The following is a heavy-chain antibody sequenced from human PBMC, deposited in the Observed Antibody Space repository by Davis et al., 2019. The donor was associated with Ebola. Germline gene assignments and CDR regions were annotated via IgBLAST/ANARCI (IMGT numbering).Heavy chain of an antibody. CDR2: ISTYNGNT. CDR3: TTPGGQDSGYDVFDI. D-gene: IGHD5-12*01. CDR1: GYSFISDG. Sequence: AASVKVSCKASGYSFISDGINWVRQAPGQGLEWMGWISTYNGNTTYAQKFQGRVTVTRDTSTTTVYMDLSSLRSEDTALYYCTTPGGQDSGYDVFDIWGQGTMVTVSS. V-gene: IGHV1-18*04. J-gene: IGHJ3*02.